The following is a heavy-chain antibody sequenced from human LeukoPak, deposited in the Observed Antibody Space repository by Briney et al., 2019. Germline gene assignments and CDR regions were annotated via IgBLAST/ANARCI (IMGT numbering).Heavy chain of an antibody. J-gene: IGHJ4*02. CDR1: GYSFTSYW. V-gene: IGHV5-51*01. Sequence: GESLKISCKGSGYSFTSYWIGWVRQMPGKGLEWMGIIYPGDSDTRYSPSFQGPVTISADKSISTAYLQWSSLKASDTAMYYWARHGGGDESADYEGILDYWGQGTLVTVSS. CDR3: ARHGGGDESADYEGILDY. CDR2: IYPGDSDT. D-gene: IGHD3-16*01.